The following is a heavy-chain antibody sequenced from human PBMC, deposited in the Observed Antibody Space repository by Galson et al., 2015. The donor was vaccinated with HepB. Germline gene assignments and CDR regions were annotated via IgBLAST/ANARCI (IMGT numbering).Heavy chain of an antibody. D-gene: IGHD6-13*01. CDR1: GYTFTSYA. V-gene: IGHV7-4-1*02. Sequence: SVKVSCKASGYTFTSYAMNWVRQAPGQGLEWMGWTNTNTGNPTYAQGFTGRFVFSLDTSVSTAYLQISSLKAEDTAVYYCARATSSLRYSSSWDAFDIWGQGTMVTVSS. J-gene: IGHJ3*02. CDR2: TNTNTGNP. CDR3: ARATSSLRYSSSWDAFDI.